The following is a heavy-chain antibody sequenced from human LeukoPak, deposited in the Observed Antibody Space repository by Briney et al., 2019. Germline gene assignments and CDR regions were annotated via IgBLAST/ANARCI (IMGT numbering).Heavy chain of an antibody. D-gene: IGHD6-19*01. CDR2: ISSGSSSI. V-gene: IGHV3-48*01. Sequence: GGSLRLSCAASGFTFSTYSMNWVRQAPGKGLEWVSYISSGSSSIYYADSVKGRFTISRDNSNNTLFLHLNSLRGEDTAVYYCTRNSGWYGLSWGQGTLVTVSS. CDR3: TRNSGWYGLS. J-gene: IGHJ1*01. CDR1: GFTFSTYS.